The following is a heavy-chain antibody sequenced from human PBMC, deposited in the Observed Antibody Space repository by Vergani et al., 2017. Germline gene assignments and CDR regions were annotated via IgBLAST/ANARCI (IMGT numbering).Heavy chain of an antibody. CDR2: IIPILGIA. Sequence: VQLVQSGAEVKKPGSSVKVSCKASGGTFSSYAISWVRQAPGQGFEWMGRIIPILGIANYAQKFQGRVTITADKSTSTAYMELSSLRSEDTAVYYCARAPHYYDSSGKKYYFDYWGQGTLVTVSS. D-gene: IGHD3-22*01. CDR1: GGTFSSYA. V-gene: IGHV1-69*04. J-gene: IGHJ4*02. CDR3: ARAPHYYDSSGKKYYFDY.